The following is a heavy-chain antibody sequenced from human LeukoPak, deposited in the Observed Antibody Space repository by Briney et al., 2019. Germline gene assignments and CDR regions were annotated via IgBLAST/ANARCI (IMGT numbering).Heavy chain of an antibody. D-gene: IGHD6-6*01. Sequence: ASVKVSCKASGYTFTSYGISWVRQAPGQGLERMGWISAYNGNTNYAQKLQGRVTMTTDTSTSTAYMELRSLRSDDTAMYYCARLYIAARHRWFDPWGQGTLVTVSS. CDR2: ISAYNGNT. J-gene: IGHJ5*02. CDR1: GYTFTSYG. V-gene: IGHV1-18*01. CDR3: ARLYIAARHRWFDP.